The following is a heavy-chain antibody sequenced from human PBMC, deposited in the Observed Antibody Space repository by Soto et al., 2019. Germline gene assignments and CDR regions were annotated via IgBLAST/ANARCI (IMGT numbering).Heavy chain of an antibody. CDR1: GGSISSGGYY. V-gene: IGHV4-31*03. CDR3: ARGGYYFYYGMDV. CDR2: IYYSGST. J-gene: IGHJ6*02. Sequence: QVQLQESGPGLVKPSQTLSLTCTVSGGSISSGGYYWSWIRQHPGKGLEWIGYIYYSGSTYYSPSLRSRVTISVDTSKKQFSLKLSSVTAADTAVYYCARGGYYFYYGMDVWGQGTTVTVSS.